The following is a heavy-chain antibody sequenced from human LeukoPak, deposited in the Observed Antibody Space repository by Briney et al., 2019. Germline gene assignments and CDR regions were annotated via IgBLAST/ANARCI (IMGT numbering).Heavy chain of an antibody. CDR1: GYTFTSYD. Sequence: ASVRVSCKASGYTFTSYDINWVGQATGQGVEGMGWMNHNSGNTGYAQKFQGRVTMTRNTSISTAYMELSSLRSDDTAVYYCSADCSSTSCYTSLFDYWGQGTLVTVSS. J-gene: IGHJ4*02. CDR2: MNHNSGNT. D-gene: IGHD2-2*02. CDR3: SADCSSTSCYTSLFDY. V-gene: IGHV1-8*01.